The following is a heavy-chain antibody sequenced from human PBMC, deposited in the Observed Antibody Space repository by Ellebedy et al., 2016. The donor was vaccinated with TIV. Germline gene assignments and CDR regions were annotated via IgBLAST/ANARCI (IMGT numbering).Heavy chain of an antibody. Sequence: ASVKVSCXASGYSFPTYYMHWVRQAPGQGLEWMGIINPSGGSTTYAQKFQGRVTMTRDTSTSTVYMELSSLRSEDTAVYYCARVICNRYCSTTSPEDYSDYWGQGTLVTVSS. CDR2: INPSGGST. D-gene: IGHD2-2*01. CDR1: GYSFPTYY. CDR3: ARVICNRYCSTTSPEDYSDY. V-gene: IGHV1-46*01. J-gene: IGHJ4*02.